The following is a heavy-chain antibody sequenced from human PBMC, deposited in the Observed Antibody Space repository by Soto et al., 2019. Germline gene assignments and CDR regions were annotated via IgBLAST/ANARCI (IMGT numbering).Heavy chain of an antibody. CDR2: INAGNGNT. CDR1: GYTFTSYA. CDR3: ARENLYSPYYYGSGNWFDP. V-gene: IGHV1-3*01. J-gene: IGHJ5*02. Sequence: ASVKVSCKASGYTFTSYAMHWVRQAPGQRLEWMGWINAGNGNTKYSQKFQGRVTITMDTSASTAYMELSSLRSEDTAVYYCARENLYSPYYYGSGNWFDPWGQGTLVTVS. D-gene: IGHD3-10*01.